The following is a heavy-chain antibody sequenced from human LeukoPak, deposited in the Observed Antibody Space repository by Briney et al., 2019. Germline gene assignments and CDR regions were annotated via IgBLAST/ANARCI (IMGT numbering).Heavy chain of an antibody. D-gene: IGHD1-1*01. CDR2: IYYSGST. Sequence: SETLSLPCTVSGGSISSYYWSWIRQPPGKGLEWIGYIYYSGSTNYNPSLKSRVTISVDTSKNQFSLKLSSVTAADTAVYYCAREQYDDVMDVWGQGTTVTVSS. J-gene: IGHJ6*02. V-gene: IGHV4-59*01. CDR3: AREQYDDVMDV. CDR1: GGSISSYY.